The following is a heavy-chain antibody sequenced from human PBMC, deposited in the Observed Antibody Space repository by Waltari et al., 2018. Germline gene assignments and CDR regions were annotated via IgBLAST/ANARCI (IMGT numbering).Heavy chain of an antibody. D-gene: IGHD3-10*01. V-gene: IGHV1-3*01. Sequence: QVHLVQSGAEVQKPGASVKISCKASGYTFTSYTLHWLRQAAGQRLGWMGWINPGNVNTGYSQKFQGRVTFSRDTSASTAYWVLSGLTAEDTAVYYCAKDKNWFGELLGYFHPWGRGTLVTVS. CDR3: AKDKNWFGELLGYFHP. J-gene: IGHJ5*02. CDR2: INPGNVNT. CDR1: GYTFTSYT.